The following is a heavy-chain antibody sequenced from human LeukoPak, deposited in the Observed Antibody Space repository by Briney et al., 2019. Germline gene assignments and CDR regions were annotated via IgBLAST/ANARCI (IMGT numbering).Heavy chain of an antibody. CDR1: GFTFGDYV. Sequence: QPGRSLRLSCTAAGFTFGDYVMSWVRQAPGKGLEWVGFMRTKAYGGTTEYAASVKGRFTISRDDSESIADLQMNSLKTEDTAVYYCTRALHRSSWHADYWGQGTQVTVSS. D-gene: IGHD6-13*01. CDR3: TRALHRSSWHADY. CDR2: MRTKAYGGTT. J-gene: IGHJ4*02. V-gene: IGHV3-49*04.